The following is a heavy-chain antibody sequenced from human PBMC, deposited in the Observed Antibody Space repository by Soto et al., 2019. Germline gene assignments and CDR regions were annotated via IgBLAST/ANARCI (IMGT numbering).Heavy chain of an antibody. Sequence: LQPGGSLRLSCAASGFTFSSYSMNWVRQAPGKGLEWVSYISSSSSTIYYADSVKGRFTISGYNAKHSLYLQMNSLRAEDTAVYYCARGAYYYDSSGLAYLGQGTLVTVSS. CDR1: GFTFSSYS. CDR2: ISSSSSTI. V-gene: IGHV3-48*01. D-gene: IGHD3-22*01. J-gene: IGHJ4*02. CDR3: ARGAYYYDSSGLAY.